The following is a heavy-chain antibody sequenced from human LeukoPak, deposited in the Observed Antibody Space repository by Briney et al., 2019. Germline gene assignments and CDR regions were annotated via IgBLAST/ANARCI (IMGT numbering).Heavy chain of an antibody. CDR2: IGGDGGST. V-gene: IGHV3-43*02. Sequence: GGSLRLSCAASGFTFDDYAMHWFRQAPGKGLEWVSLIGGDGGSTYYADSVKGRFTISRDNSKNSLYLQMNSLRTEDTALYYCAKEPHYYDSSGYYWGQGTLVTVSS. CDR1: GFTFDDYA. J-gene: IGHJ4*02. D-gene: IGHD3-22*01. CDR3: AKEPHYYDSSGYY.